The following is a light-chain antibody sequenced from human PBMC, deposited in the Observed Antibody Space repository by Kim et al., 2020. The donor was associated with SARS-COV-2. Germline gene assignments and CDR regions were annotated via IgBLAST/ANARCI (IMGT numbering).Light chain of an antibody. Sequence: SYELTQPPSVSVSPGQTASISCSGDKLGDKYVCWYQQKPGQSPVLLIYEDTKRPSGIPVRFSGSYSGNTATLSISGTQAMDEADYYCQAWDSNTWVFGGG. V-gene: IGLV3-1*01. J-gene: IGLJ3*02. CDR2: EDT. CDR1: KLGDKY. CDR3: QAWDSNTWV.